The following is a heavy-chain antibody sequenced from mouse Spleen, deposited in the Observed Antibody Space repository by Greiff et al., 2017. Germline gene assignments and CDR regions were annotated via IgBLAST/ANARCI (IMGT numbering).Heavy chain of an antibody. CDR2: IYPGSGNT. CDR3: SRPYYYGSSSTSYAMDY. D-gene: IGHD1-1*01. V-gene: IGHV1-76*01. J-gene: IGHJ4*01. CDR1: GYTFTDYY. Sequence: LQESGAELVRPGASVKLSCKASGYTFTDYYINWVKQRPGQGLEWIARIYPGSGNTYYNEKFKGKATLTAEKSSSTAYMQLSSLTSEDSAVYFCSRPYYYGSSSTSYAMDYWGQGTSVTVSS.